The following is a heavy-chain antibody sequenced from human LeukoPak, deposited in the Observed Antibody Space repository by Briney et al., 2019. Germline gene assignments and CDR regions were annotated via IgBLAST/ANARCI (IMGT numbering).Heavy chain of an antibody. V-gene: IGHV4-39*07. Sequence: SETLSLTCTVSGGSISSSSYYWGWIRQPPGRGLEWIGSIYYSGSTYYNPSLKSRVTISVDTSKNQFSLKLSSVTAADTAVYYCASAGYSYGSLAFDYWGQGTLVTVSS. J-gene: IGHJ4*02. CDR3: ASAGYSYGSLAFDY. CDR2: IYYSGST. D-gene: IGHD5-18*01. CDR1: GGSISSSSYY.